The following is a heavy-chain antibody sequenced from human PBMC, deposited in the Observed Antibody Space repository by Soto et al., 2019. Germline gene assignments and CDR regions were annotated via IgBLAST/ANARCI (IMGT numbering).Heavy chain of an antibody. V-gene: IGHV4-39*01. CDR1: DDSITSINYY. CDR2: ISHSGRT. J-gene: IGHJ4*02. D-gene: IGHD3-3*01. Sequence: QLQLQESGPGLVQPSETLSLTCTVSDDSITSINYYWGWIRQPPGRGLEWIGSISHSGRTYFNSSLKSRVTMSVDTSRIEVALKLTSVTAADTAVYYCARLESLFGMLPRIYYFDYWGQGTLVPVSS. CDR3: ARLESLFGMLPRIYYFDY.